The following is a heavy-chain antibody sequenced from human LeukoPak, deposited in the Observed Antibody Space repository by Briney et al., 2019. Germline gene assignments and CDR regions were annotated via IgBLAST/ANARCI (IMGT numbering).Heavy chain of an antibody. CDR2: ISSSGSYI. D-gene: IGHD2-15*01. CDR1: GFTFSSYS. CDR3: ARVGCRGGSCSSRGDYYYGMDI. J-gene: IGHJ6*02. Sequence: GGSLRLSCAASGFTFSSYSMNWVRQAPGKGLEWVSSISSSGSYISYPDSVKGRFTISRDNAKNSLFLQMNSLRAEDTAVYYCARVGCRGGSCSSRGDYYYGMDIWGQGTTVTVSS. V-gene: IGHV3-21*01.